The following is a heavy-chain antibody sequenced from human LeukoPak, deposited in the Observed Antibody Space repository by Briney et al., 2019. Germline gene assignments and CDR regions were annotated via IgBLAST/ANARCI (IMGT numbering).Heavy chain of an antibody. CDR3: IHSSGYDFIAPCDY. V-gene: IGHV3-15*01. J-gene: IGHJ4*02. Sequence: GGSLRLSCAASGFTFSNAWMSWVRQAPGKGLEWVGRIKSKTDGGTTDYAAPVKGRFTISRDDSKNTLYLQMNSLKTEDTAVYYCIHSSGYDFIAPCDYWGQGTLVTVSS. CDR1: GFTFSNAW. CDR2: IKSKTDGGTT. D-gene: IGHD5-12*01.